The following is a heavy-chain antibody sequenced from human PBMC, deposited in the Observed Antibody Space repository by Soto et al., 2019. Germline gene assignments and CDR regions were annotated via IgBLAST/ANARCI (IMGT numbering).Heavy chain of an antibody. Sequence: PSETLYLTCTVSGGSIRSVSYFWCWIRQPPGKGLEWIGSIYYSGSAYYSPSLKSRVTMSVDTSKNQLSLKLSSVTAADTAVYYCARLHCNSPNCVPLDPWGQGTLVTVS. D-gene: IGHD2-2*01. CDR3: ARLHCNSPNCVPLDP. J-gene: IGHJ5*02. CDR2: IYYSGSA. CDR1: GGSIRSVSYF. V-gene: IGHV4-39*01.